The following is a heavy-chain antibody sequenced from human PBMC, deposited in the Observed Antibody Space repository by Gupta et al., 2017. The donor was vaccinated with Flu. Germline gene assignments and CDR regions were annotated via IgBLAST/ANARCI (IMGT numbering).Heavy chain of an antibody. CDR3: VRDGVGRTTFYGYLDY. CDR1: GFTFAIYG. Sequence: QVQLVESGGGVVQPGRSLRLSCVASGFTFAIYGMPWIRSAPGKGLEWVAIVYYDGKTTYYADSMKGRFTISRDNSKNTLYLQMNSLRAEDTAVYYCVRDGVGRTTFYGYLDYWGQGTLVTVSS. CDR2: VYYDGKTT. J-gene: IGHJ4*02. V-gene: IGHV3-33*01. D-gene: IGHD3-3*01.